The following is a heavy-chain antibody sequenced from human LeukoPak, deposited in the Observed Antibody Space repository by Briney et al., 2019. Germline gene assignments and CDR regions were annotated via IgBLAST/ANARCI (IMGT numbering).Heavy chain of an antibody. CDR2: ISSSSSYI. CDR1: GFTFSSYS. D-gene: IGHD5-12*01. CDR3: ARGSSGYKIGY. Sequence: GGSLRLFCAASGFTFSSYSMNCVRQAPGKGLEWVSSISSSSSYIYYADSVKGRFTISRDNAKNSLYLQMNSLRAEDTAVYYCARGSSGYKIGYWGQGTLVTVSS. J-gene: IGHJ4*02. V-gene: IGHV3-21*01.